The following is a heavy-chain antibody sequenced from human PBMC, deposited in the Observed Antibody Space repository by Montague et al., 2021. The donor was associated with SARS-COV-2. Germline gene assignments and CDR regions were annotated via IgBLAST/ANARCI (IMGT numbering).Heavy chain of an antibody. Sequence: PALVKPTQTLTLTCTFSGFSLSTSGMCVSWIRQPPGKALEWPARIDWDDDKYYRTSLKTRLTISKDTSKNQVVLTMTNMDHVDTATYYCARDWGCNHFDHWGQGTLVNVYS. CDR3: ARDWGCNHFDH. D-gene: IGHD7-27*01. V-gene: IGHV2-70*11. J-gene: IGHJ4*02. CDR1: GFSLSTSGMC. CDR2: IDWDDDK.